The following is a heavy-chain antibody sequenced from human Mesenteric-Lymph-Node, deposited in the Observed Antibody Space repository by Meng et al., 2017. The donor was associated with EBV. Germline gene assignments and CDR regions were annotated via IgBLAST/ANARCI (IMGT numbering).Heavy chain of an antibody. CDR1: GGSISSSNW. J-gene: IGHJ4*02. CDR2: MYHSGST. D-gene: IGHD6-19*01. CDR3: ARVGQWLPIDY. V-gene: IGHV4-4*03. Sequence: VQLQKSGPGPGKPHGRRSTHCAVYGGSISSSNWWSWARQPPGQGLEWIGEMYHSGSTNYNPSLKSRVTISVDKSKNQFSLNLSSVTAADTAVYYCARVGQWLPIDYWGQGTLVTVSS.